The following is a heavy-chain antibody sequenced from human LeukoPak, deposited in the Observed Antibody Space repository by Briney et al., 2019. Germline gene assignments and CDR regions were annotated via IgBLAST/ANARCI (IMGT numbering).Heavy chain of an antibody. CDR2: ISVYNGNT. CDR1: GYTFTSYG. J-gene: IGHJ5*02. V-gene: IGHV1-18*01. D-gene: IGHD5-18*01. Sequence: GASVKVSCKASGYTFTSYGISWVRQAPGQGLEWMGWISVYNGNTNYAQKLQGRVTMTTDTSTSTAYMELRSQRSDDTAVYYCARDRDTALNWFDPWGQGTLVTVSS. CDR3: ARDRDTALNWFDP.